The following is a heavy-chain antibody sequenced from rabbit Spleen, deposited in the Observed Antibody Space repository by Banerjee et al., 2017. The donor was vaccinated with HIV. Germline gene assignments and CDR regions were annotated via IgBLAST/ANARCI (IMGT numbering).Heavy chain of an antibody. CDR1: GFSFSGRQY. D-gene: IGHD5-1*01. J-gene: IGHJ4*01. Sequence: QEQLEESGGDLVKPGASLTLTCTASGFSFSGRQYMCWVRQAPGKGLEWIACIYTSSGNTWYASWAKGRFTISKTSSTTVTLQMTSLTAADTATYFCARAGVYVELDLWGPGTLVTVS. CDR2: IYTSSGNT. V-gene: IGHV1S45*01. CDR3: ARAGVYVELDL.